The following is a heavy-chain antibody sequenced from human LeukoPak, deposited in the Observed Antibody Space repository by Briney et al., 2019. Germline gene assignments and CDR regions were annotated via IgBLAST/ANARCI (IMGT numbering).Heavy chain of an antibody. CDR3: AREKLAAFDY. CDR1: GFTFDDYG. J-gene: IGHJ4*02. V-gene: IGHV3-20*04. Sequence: GGSLRLSCAASGFTFDDYGMSXVRQAPGXXXEWISGIXXNGGSTXXXXSVXXXFTISRDNAKNSLYLQMNSLRAEDTALYYCAREKLAAFDYWGQGTLVTVSS. D-gene: IGHD3-10*01. CDR2: IXXNGGST.